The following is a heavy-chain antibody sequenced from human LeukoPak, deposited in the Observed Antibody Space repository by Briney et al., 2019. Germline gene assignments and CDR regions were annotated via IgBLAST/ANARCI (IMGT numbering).Heavy chain of an antibody. Sequence: ASVKVSCKASGYTFTSYYMHWVRQDPGQGLEWMGIINPSGGSTSYAQKFQGRVTMTRDTSTSTVYMELSSLRSEDTAVYYCARDGYSGYDYPGAWFDPWGQGTLVTVSS. CDR3: ARDGYSGYDYPGAWFDP. D-gene: IGHD5-12*01. CDR1: GYTFTSYY. CDR2: INPSGGST. J-gene: IGHJ5*02. V-gene: IGHV1-46*01.